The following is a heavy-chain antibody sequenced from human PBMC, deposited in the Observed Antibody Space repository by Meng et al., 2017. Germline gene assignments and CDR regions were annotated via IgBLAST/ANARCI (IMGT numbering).Heavy chain of an antibody. J-gene: IGHJ4*02. V-gene: IGHV1-69*13. D-gene: IGHD4-17*01. Sequence: SVHVSCQASGGTFSSYAISWVRQAPGQGLEWMGGIIPIFGTANYAQKFQGRVTITADESTSTAYMELSSLRSEDTAVYYCARAITVTTSYFDYWGQGTLVTVSS. CDR1: GGTFSSYA. CDR2: IIPIFGTA. CDR3: ARAITVTTSYFDY.